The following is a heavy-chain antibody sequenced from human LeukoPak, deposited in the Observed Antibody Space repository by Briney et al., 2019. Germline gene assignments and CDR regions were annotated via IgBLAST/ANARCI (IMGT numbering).Heavy chain of an antibody. Sequence: GGSLRLSCAASGFTFSNAWMSWVRQAPGKGLEWVGRIKSKTDGGTTDYAAPVKGRFTISRDDSKNTLYLQMNSLRAEDTAVYYCAKPYYYDSSGPFDYWGQGTLVTVSS. V-gene: IGHV3-15*01. CDR1: GFTFSNAW. J-gene: IGHJ4*02. CDR2: IKSKTDGGTT. D-gene: IGHD3-22*01. CDR3: AKPYYYDSSGPFDY.